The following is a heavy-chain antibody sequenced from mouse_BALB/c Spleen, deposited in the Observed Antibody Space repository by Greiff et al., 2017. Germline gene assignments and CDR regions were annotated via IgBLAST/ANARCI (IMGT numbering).Heavy chain of an antibody. Sequence: EVKVVESGGGLVQPGGSRKLSCAASGFTFSDYGMAWVRQAPGKGPEWVAFISNLAYSIYYADTVTGRFTISRENAKNTLYLEMSSLRSEDTAMYYCARDLGNYYFDYWGQGTTLTVSS. CDR1: GFTFSDYG. V-gene: IGHV5-15*02. J-gene: IGHJ2*01. CDR3: ARDLGNYYFDY. D-gene: IGHD2-1*01. CDR2: ISNLAYSI.